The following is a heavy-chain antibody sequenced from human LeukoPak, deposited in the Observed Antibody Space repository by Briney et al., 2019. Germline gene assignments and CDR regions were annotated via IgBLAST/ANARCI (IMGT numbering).Heavy chain of an antibody. D-gene: IGHD3-10*01. CDR3: AKVIRGGYGMDV. CDR1: GFTFSGFG. V-gene: IGHV3-48*02. CDR2: ISDSSSLT. J-gene: IGHJ6*02. Sequence: PGGSLRLSCAASGFTFSGFGMIWVRQAPGKGLEWVSYISDSSSLTGYADSVRGRFTISRDNAKNSLSLQLNSLRDEDTAVYFCAKVIRGGYGMDVWGQGTTVTVSS.